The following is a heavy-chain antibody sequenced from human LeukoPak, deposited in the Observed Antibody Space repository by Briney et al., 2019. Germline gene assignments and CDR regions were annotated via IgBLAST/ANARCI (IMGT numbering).Heavy chain of an antibody. CDR3: ATTRQENYYDSSGYNH. CDR2: IIPIFGTS. CDR1: GENFSSYV. D-gene: IGHD3-22*01. V-gene: IGHV1-69*01. Sequence: GASVKVSCKSSGENFSSYVITWVRQAPGQGLEWMGGIIPIFGTSNYAQRFQGRVTITADESTSTAYMELSSLRSEDTAVYYCATTRQENYYDSSGYNHWGQGTLVTVSS. J-gene: IGHJ5*02.